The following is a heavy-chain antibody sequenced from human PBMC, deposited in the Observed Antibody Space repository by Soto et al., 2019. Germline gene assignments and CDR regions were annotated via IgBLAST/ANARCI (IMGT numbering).Heavy chain of an antibody. Sequence: GGSLRLSCAASGFTFTNYPMAWVRQAPAKGLEWVSTISGSGGSTFYADSVKGRFTISRDNSKNTVYLQMNSLRVEDTAVYYCAKRPLKFEGTYFDYWGQGTLVTVS. CDR1: GFTFTNYP. V-gene: IGHV3-23*01. J-gene: IGHJ4*02. CDR3: AKRPLKFEGTYFDY. CDR2: ISGSGGST. D-gene: IGHD1-1*01.